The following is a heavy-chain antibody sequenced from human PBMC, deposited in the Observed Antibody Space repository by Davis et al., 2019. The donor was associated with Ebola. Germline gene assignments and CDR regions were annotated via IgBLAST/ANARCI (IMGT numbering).Heavy chain of an antibody. CDR2: IFYSGST. Sequence: SETLSLTCAVSGGPISSGASSWSCIRQPPGKGLEWIGFIFYSGSTYYNPSLKSRVTMSVDTSKNQFPLKLDSVTAADTAVYYCARGWDSSGWQNWGQGILVTVSS. CDR3: ARGWDSSGWQN. D-gene: IGHD6-19*01. V-gene: IGHV4-30-4*07. J-gene: IGHJ4*02. CDR1: GGPISSGASS.